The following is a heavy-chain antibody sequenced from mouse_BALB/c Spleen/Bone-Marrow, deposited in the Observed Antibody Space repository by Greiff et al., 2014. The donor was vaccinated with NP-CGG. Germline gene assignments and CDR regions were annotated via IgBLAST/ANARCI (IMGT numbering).Heavy chain of an antibody. J-gene: IGHJ1*01. CDR3: AREGITTWYFDV. Sequence: VQLQQSRPGLVAPSQSLSITCTVSGFLLTRYGVHWVRQPPGKGLGWLGVIWAGGSTNYNSALMSRLSISKDNSKSQVFLKMNSLQTDDTAMYYCAREGITTWYFDVWGAGTTVTVSS. CDR2: IWAGGST. CDR1: GFLLTRYG. V-gene: IGHV2-9*02. D-gene: IGHD2-4*01.